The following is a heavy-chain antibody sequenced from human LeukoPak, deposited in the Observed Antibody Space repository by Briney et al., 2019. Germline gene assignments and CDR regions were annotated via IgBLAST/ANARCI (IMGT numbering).Heavy chain of an antibody. CDR2: ISGSGGST. Sequence: GGSLRLSCAASGFTFSSYAMSWVRQAPGKGLEWASAISGSGGSTYYADSVKGRFTISRDNSKNTLYLQMNSLRAEDTAVYYCAKATDYYDSSGYYHRPDYWGQGTLVTVSS. CDR3: AKATDYYDSSGYYHRPDY. J-gene: IGHJ4*02. V-gene: IGHV3-23*01. D-gene: IGHD3-22*01. CDR1: GFTFSSYA.